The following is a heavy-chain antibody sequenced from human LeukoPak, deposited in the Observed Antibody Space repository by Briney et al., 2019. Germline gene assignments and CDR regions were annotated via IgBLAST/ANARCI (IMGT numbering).Heavy chain of an antibody. D-gene: IGHD3-22*01. V-gene: IGHV3-30*18. J-gene: IGHJ4*02. CDR1: AFTFSSYG. CDR3: AKSFYYDGSGYYWGYFDY. Sequence: GGSLRLSCAASAFTFSSYGMHWVRQAPGKGLEWVAFISYDGSNKYYVDSVKGRFTISRDNSKNTLYLQMNSLRPEDTAVYYCAKSFYYDGSGYYWGYFDYWGQGTLVTVSS. CDR2: ISYDGSNK.